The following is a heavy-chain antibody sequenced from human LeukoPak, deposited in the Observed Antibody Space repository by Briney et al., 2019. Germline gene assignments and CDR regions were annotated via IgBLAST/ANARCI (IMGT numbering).Heavy chain of an antibody. CDR1: GGTFSSYA. CDR2: IIPILGIA. CDR3: ARDGSGYDYSSY. Sequence: SVKVTCKASGGTFSSYAISWVRQAPGQGLEWMGRIIPILGIANYAQKFQGRVTITADKSTSTAYMELSSQRSEDTAVYFCARDGSGYDYSSYWGQGTLVTVSS. V-gene: IGHV1-69*04. D-gene: IGHD5-12*01. J-gene: IGHJ4*02.